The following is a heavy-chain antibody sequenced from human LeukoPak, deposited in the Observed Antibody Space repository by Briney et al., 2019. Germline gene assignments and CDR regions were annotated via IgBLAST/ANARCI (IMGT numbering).Heavy chain of an antibody. CDR1: GGSISSSSYY. Sequence: SETLSLACTVSGGSISSSSYYWGWIRQPPGKGLEWIGSIYYSGSTYYNPSRKRRCTISVDPSKNQFYLKLSSVTAADAAVYYCARLRGSSAYYYYYYMDVWGKGTTVTVSS. CDR2: IYYSGST. D-gene: IGHD6-6*01. J-gene: IGHJ6*03. V-gene: IGHV4-39*01. CDR3: ARLRGSSAYYYYYYMDV.